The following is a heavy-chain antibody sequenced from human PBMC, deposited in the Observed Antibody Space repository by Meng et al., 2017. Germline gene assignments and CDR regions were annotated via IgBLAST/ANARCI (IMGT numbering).Heavy chain of an antibody. D-gene: IGHD2-15*01. CDR2: INTNTGNP. Sequence: QGQLGQSGSGLKKPRASVQVSCKASGYTFTSYAMNWVRQAPGQGLEWMGWINTNTGNPTYAQGFTGRFVFSLDTSVSTAYLQISSLKAEDTAVYYCARLVAGTFGQLFDPWGQGTLVTVSS. CDR1: GYTFTSYA. V-gene: IGHV7-4-1*02. J-gene: IGHJ5*02. CDR3: ARLVAGTFGQLFDP.